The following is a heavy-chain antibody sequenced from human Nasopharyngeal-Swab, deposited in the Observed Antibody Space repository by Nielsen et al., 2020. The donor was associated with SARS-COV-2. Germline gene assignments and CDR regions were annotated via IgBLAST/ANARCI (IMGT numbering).Heavy chain of an antibody. CDR1: GYTFTGYY. CDR2: INPNSGGT. V-gene: IGHV1-2*06. D-gene: IGHD4-23*01. CDR3: ARFGAGNSANAFDI. Sequence: ASVKVSCKASGYTFTGYYMHWVRQAPGQGLEWMGRINPNSGGTNYAQKFQGRVTMTRDTSISTAYMELSRLRSEDTAVYYCARFGAGNSANAFDIWGQGTMVTVSS. J-gene: IGHJ3*02.